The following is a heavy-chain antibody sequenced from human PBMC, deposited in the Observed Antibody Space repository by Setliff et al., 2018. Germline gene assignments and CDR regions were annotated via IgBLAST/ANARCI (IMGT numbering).Heavy chain of an antibody. CDR3: ARSPAVLGIVYLDP. CDR2: IIPMFGTP. Sequence: SVKVSCKASGDSFSNYAISWVRQAPGQGLEWMGGIIPMFGTPAYTQKFQDRVTITTDESTSTAYMELNSLTSGDTAVYYCARSPAVLGIVYLDPWGQGTLVTVSS. D-gene: IGHD2-15*01. CDR1: GDSFSNYA. J-gene: IGHJ5*02. V-gene: IGHV1-69*05.